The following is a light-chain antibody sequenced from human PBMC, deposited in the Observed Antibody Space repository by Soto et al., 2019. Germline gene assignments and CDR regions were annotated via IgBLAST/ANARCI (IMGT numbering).Light chain of an antibody. CDR3: QQSYFTPLP. CDR2: AAS. J-gene: IGKJ1*01. CDR1: QTVSTF. V-gene: IGKV1-39*01. Sequence: DIPMTQSPSSLSASVGDRVTITCRTSQTVSTFLNWYQQKPGQAPKLLIYAASSLPSGVPSRFRGSGSGTGLTLSLYRLQPADAAADFCQQSYFTPLPFGQGTTVEIK.